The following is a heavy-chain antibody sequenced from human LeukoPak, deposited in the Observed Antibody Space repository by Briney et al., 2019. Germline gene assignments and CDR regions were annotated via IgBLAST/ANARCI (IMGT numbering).Heavy chain of an antibody. CDR3: ARLGIFENYYYGMDV. CDR1: GGSISIYY. D-gene: IGHD2-15*01. J-gene: IGHJ6*02. CDR2: IFYSGST. Sequence: PSETLSLTCTVSGGSISIYYWSWIRQPPGKGLEWIGYIFYSGSTNYNRSLKSRVTISVDTSKNHFALALGPPTAADTAGYYCARLGIFENYYYGMDVWGQGTTVTVSS. V-gene: IGHV4-59*08.